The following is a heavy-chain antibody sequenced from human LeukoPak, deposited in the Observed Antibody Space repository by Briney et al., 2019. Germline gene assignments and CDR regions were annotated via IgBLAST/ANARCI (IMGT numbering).Heavy chain of an antibody. CDR3: ASEAARLGSPVD. J-gene: IGHJ4*02. D-gene: IGHD6-6*01. V-gene: IGHV1-2*02. Sequence: WINPNSGGTNYAQKFQGRVTMTRDTSISTAYMELSRLRSDDTAVYYCASEAARLGSPVDWGQGTLVTVSS. CDR2: INPNSGGT.